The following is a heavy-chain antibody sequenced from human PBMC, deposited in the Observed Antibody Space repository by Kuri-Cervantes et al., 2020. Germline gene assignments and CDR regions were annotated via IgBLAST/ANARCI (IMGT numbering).Heavy chain of an antibody. CDR2: IYYSGST. Sequence: SCTVSGGPISSYYWSWIRQPPVKGLEWIGYIYYSGSTNYNPSLKSRVTISVDTSKNQFSLKLSSVTAADTAVYYCARDMHIQTGRGLWQAYYYYMNVWGKGTTVTVSS. V-gene: IGHV4-59*01. J-gene: IGHJ6*03. D-gene: IGHD3-16*01. CDR3: ARDMHIQTGRGLWQAYYYYMNV. CDR1: GGPISSYY.